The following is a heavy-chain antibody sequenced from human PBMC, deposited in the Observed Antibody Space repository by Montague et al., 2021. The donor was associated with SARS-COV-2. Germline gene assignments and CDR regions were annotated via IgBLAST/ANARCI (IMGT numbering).Heavy chain of an antibody. V-gene: IGHV4-39*01. CDR3: ARSSGYNYDISYYGMDV. CDR2: IYYSGRT. J-gene: IGHJ6*02. D-gene: IGHD5-18*01. CDR1: GGSISSSDYY. Sequence: SETLSLTCTVSGGSISSSDYYWGWIRQPPGKGLEWIGTIYYSGRTYYTPSLKSRVTISVDTSKNQFSLKLTSLTAADTAVYYCARSSGYNYDISYYGMDVWGQGTTVTVSS.